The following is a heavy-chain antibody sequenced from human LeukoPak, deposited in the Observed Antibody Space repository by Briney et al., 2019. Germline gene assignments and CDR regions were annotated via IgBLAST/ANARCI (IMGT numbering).Heavy chain of an antibody. D-gene: IGHD2-15*01. J-gene: IGHJ4*02. CDR3: ARTYCSGGSCYVDY. V-gene: IGHV4-39*07. CDR1: GGSISSSSYY. CDR2: INHSGST. Sequence: SETLSLTCTVSGGSISSSSYYWSWIRQPPGKGLEWIGEINHSGSTNYNPSLKSRVTISVDTSKNQFSLKLSSVTAADTAVYYCARTYCSGGSCYVDYWGQGTLVTVSS.